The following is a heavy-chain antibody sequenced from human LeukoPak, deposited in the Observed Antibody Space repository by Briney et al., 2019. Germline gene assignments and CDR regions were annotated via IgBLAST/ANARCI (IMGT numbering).Heavy chain of an antibody. CDR3: VKSGGYGLIDY. Sequence: PSETLSLTCTVSGGSISSSSYYWGWFRQPPGKGLEWIGSIYYSGSTYYNPSLKSRVTLSVDTSKNQFSLKLSSVTAADTAVYYCVKSGGYGLIDYWGPGTLVTVSS. V-gene: IGHV4-39*01. CDR2: IYYSGST. CDR1: GGSISSSSYY. J-gene: IGHJ4*02. D-gene: IGHD1-26*01.